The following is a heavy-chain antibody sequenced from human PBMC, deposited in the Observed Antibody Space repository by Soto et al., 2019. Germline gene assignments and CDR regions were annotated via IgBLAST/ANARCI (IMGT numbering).Heavy chain of an antibody. CDR3: AKDGKVGWQQLVFYYYYGMDV. D-gene: IGHD6-13*01. CDR1: GFTFSSYG. Sequence: PGGSLRLSCAASGFTFSSYGMHWVRQAPGKGLEWVAVISYDGSNKYYADSVKGRFTISRDNSKNTLYLQMNSLRAEDTAVYYCAKDGKVGWQQLVFYYYYGMDVWGQGTTVTVSS. V-gene: IGHV3-30*18. J-gene: IGHJ6*02. CDR2: ISYDGSNK.